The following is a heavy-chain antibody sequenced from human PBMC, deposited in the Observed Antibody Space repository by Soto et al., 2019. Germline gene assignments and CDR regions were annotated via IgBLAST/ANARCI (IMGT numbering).Heavy chain of an antibody. Sequence: QVQLQESGPGLVKPSQTLSLTCTVSGGSISSGGYYWSWIRQHPGKGLEWIGYIYYSGSTYYNPSLKSRVTISADTSKNQFSLKLSSVTVADTAVYYCARRGYSYGFDYWGQGTLVTVSS. V-gene: IGHV4-31*03. J-gene: IGHJ4*02. D-gene: IGHD5-18*01. CDR1: GGSISSGGYY. CDR2: IYYSGST. CDR3: ARRGYSYGFDY.